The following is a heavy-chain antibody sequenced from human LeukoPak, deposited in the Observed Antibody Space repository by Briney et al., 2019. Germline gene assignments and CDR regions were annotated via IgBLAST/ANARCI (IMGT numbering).Heavy chain of an antibody. CDR1: GYTFTDYR. CDR3: ARDLFYSVSGTYYNVGRVFNY. CDR2: INPNSGGT. D-gene: IGHD3-10*01. Sequence: ASVKVSCKASGYTFTDYRMHWVRQAPGQGLEWMGWINPNSGGTNYAQKFQGRVTMTRDTSITTAYMELTSLRSDDTAVYYCARDLFYSVSGTYYNVGRVFNYWGQGTLVTVSS. V-gene: IGHV1-2*02. J-gene: IGHJ4*02.